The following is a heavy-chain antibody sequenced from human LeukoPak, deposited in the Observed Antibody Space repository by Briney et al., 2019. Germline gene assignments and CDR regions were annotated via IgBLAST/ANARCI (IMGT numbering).Heavy chain of an antibody. Sequence: SVKVSCKASGGTFSSYAISWVRQAPGQGLEWMGGIIPIFGTANYAQKIQGRVTITTDESTSTAYMELSSLRSEDTAVYYCARQWELGFWFDYWGQGTLVTVSS. CDR2: IIPIFGTA. CDR3: ARQWELGFWFDY. V-gene: IGHV1-69*05. J-gene: IGHJ4*02. CDR1: GGTFSSYA. D-gene: IGHD1-26*01.